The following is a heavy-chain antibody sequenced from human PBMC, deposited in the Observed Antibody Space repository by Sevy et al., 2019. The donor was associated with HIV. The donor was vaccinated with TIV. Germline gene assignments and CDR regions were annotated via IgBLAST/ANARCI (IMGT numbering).Heavy chain of an antibody. CDR2: INAGNGNT. D-gene: IGHD2-2*01. CDR1: GYTFTSYA. J-gene: IGHJ5*02. CDR3: ASSDCSSTSCYLYNWCDP. Sequence: ASVKVSCKASGYTFTSYAMHWVRQAPGQRLEWMGWINAGNGNTKYSQKFQGRVTITRDTSASTAYMELSSLRSEDTAVYYCASSDCSSTSCYLYNWCDPWGQGTLVTVSS. V-gene: IGHV1-3*01.